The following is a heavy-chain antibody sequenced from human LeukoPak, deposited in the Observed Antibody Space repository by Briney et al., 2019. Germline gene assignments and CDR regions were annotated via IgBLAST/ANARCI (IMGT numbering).Heavy chain of an antibody. V-gene: IGHV3-21*01. CDR3: ARDPSGWYFVDY. Sequence: GGSLRLSCAASGFTFSSYSMNWVRQAPGKGLEWVSSISSSSSYIYYADSVKGRFTISRDNAKNSLYLQMNSLRAEDTAVYYCARDPSGWYFVDYWGQGTLVTVSS. CDR1: GFTFSSYS. CDR2: ISSSSSYI. J-gene: IGHJ4*02. D-gene: IGHD6-19*01.